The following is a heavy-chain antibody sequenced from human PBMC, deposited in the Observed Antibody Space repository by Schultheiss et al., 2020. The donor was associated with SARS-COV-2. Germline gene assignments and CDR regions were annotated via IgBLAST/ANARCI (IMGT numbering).Heavy chain of an antibody. Sequence: GESLKISCAASGFTFSNSVMQWVRQAPGKGLEWVAVISYDGSHHDYRDSVKGRFSISRDNSRNTLYLQMNSLTFEDSAVYYCARDSRRYCDSPTCRWFDPWGQGALVTVSS. J-gene: IGHJ5*02. D-gene: IGHD3-9*01. CDR2: ISYDGSHH. CDR1: GFTFSNSV. CDR3: ARDSRRYCDSPTCRWFDP. V-gene: IGHV3-30*10.